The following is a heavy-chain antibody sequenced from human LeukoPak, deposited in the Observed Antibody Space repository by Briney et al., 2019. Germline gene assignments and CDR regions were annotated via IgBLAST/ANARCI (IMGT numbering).Heavy chain of an antibody. Sequence: GASVKVSCKASGYTFTSYGISWVRQAPGQGLEWMGWISAYNGNTNYAQKLQGRVTMTTDTSTSTAYMELRSLRSDDTAVYYCARECILEHELSFGHLNWFDPWGQGTLVTVSS. CDR3: ARECILEHELSFGHLNWFDP. J-gene: IGHJ5*02. D-gene: IGHD3-10*01. CDR2: ISAYNGNT. V-gene: IGHV1-18*01. CDR1: GYTFTSYG.